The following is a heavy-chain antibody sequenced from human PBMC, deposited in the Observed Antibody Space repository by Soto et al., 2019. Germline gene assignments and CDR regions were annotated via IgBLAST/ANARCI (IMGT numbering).Heavy chain of an antibody. Sequence: QVQLHESGPGLVKTSQTLSLTCTVSGCSISSGGYYWSWIRQHPGKGLEWIGYIYYSGSTYYNPSLTSRVTISVDTYKNQFSLKLSSVTAPDTAVYYGARSRGSGSYFPTDYWGQGTLVTVSS. J-gene: IGHJ4*02. D-gene: IGHD3-10*01. CDR1: GCSISSGGYY. CDR2: IYYSGST. V-gene: IGHV4-31*03. CDR3: ARSRGSGSYFPTDY.